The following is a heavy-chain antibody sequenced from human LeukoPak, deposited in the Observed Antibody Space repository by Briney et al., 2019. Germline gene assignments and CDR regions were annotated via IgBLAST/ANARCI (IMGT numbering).Heavy chain of an antibody. CDR2: IYYSGST. Sequence: SETLSLTCTVSGGSISSYYWGWIRQPPGRGLEWIGSIYYSGSTYYNPSLKSRVTISVDTSKNQFSLKLSSVTAADTAVYYCPRMAKVGATNNDYCGQGTLVTVSS. CDR1: GGSISSYY. D-gene: IGHD1-26*01. V-gene: IGHV4-39*01. J-gene: IGHJ4*02. CDR3: PRMAKVGATNNDY.